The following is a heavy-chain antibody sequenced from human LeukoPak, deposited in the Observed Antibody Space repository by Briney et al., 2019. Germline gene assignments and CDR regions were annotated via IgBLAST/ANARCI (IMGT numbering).Heavy chain of an antibody. CDR3: AREASIAARPGVWFDP. V-gene: IGHV4-59*01. D-gene: IGHD6-6*01. CDR1: GGSISSYY. CDR2: IYYSGST. Sequence: SETLSLTCTVSGGSISSYYWSWIRQPPGKGLEWIGYIYYSGSTNYNPSLKSRVIISVDTSKNQFSLTLSSVTAADTAVYYCAREASIAARPGVWFDPWGQGTLVTVSS. J-gene: IGHJ5*02.